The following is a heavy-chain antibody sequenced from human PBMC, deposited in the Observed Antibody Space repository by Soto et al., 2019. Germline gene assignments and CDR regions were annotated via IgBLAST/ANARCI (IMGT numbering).Heavy chain of an antibody. D-gene: IGHD2-21*02. CDR3: ARYCAGDCDRGFDT. CDR2: VTANSGVI. Sequence: EVQLLESGGGLVQPGGSLRLSCAASGFTFNNYVMTWVRQTPGKGLDWVSLVTANSGVIYYADSVKGRFTVSRDNSKNTLYLQMNSPRAEDTALYYCARYCAGDCDRGFDTWGQGTLVTVSS. V-gene: IGHV3-23*01. CDR1: GFTFNNYV. J-gene: IGHJ4*02.